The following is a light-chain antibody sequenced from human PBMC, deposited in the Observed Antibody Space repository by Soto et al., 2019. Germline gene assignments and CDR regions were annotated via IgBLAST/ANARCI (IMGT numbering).Light chain of an antibody. J-gene: IGKJ5*01. CDR3: HHYGGSPIT. CDR2: GAS. V-gene: IGKV3-15*01. CDR1: QSVSSN. Sequence: EIVMTQSPATLSVSPGERATLSCRASQSVSSNLAWYQQKPGQAPRLLIYGASTRASGIPARFSGSGSGTEFTLTISSLQSEDFAVYYCHHYGGSPITFGQGTRLEIK.